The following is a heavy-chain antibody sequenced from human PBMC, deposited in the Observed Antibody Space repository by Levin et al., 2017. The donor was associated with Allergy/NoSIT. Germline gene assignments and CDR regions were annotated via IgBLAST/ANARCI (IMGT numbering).Heavy chain of an antibody. CDR3: ARENAGYYGSGSRFDL. CDR1: GFTFSDYY. Sequence: GGSLRLSCTASGFTFSDYYMSWIRQAPGKGLQWVSYISSSGGTIYYPDSVKGRFTISRDNARNSLYLQVSSLGAEDTAVYYCARENAGYYGSGSRFDLWGQGTLVTVSS. CDR2: ISSSGGTI. V-gene: IGHV3-11*01. J-gene: IGHJ4*02. D-gene: IGHD3-10*01.